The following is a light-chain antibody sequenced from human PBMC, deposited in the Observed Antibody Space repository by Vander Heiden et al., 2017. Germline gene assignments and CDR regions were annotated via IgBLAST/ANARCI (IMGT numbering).Light chain of an antibody. V-gene: IGKV3-20*01. CDR1: QSVTSSF. CDR2: GAS. CDR3: LQYCTSRYS. Sequence: EMVLTQAPGTLSASPGERATLACSTSQSVTSSFFPCYQQRPRQAPRLLIYGASSRATGIPDRLPRTASGTDFTLTMIILEREDCAVYYSLQYCTSRYSFPQGAKPEI. J-gene: IGKJ2*03.